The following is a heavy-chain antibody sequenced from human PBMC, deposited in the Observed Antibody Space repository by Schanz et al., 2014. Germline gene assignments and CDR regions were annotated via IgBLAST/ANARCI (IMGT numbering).Heavy chain of an antibody. V-gene: IGHV4-59*04. CDR1: GGSISSYY. CDR2: MYSSGST. Sequence: QVQLQESGPGLVKPSETLSLTCTVSGGSISSYYWSWIRQPPGKGLEWIGTMYSSGSTYYNPSLRGGETIPADTPRTRFSVKVISVTAADTALYYCARLRGGGVIITTWGQGTLVTVSS. J-gene: IGHJ5*02. D-gene: IGHD3-10*01. CDR3: ARLRGGGVIITT.